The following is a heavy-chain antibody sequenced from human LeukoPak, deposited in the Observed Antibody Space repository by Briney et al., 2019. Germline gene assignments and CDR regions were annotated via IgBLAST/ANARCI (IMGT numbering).Heavy chain of an antibody. D-gene: IGHD2-2*01. V-gene: IGHV3-7*02. Sequence: GGSLRLSCAASGFTFSSYWMSWVRQAPGKGLEWVANIKQDGSEKYYVDSVKGRFTISRDNAKNSLYLQMNSLRDEDTAVYYCASQEGYCSSTSCWGYWGQGTLVTVSS. CDR2: IKQDGSEK. CDR1: GFTFSSYW. CDR3: ASQEGYCSSTSCWGY. J-gene: IGHJ4*02.